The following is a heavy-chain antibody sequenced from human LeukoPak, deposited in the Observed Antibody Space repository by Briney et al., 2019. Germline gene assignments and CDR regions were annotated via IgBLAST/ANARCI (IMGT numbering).Heavy chain of an antibody. D-gene: IGHD4-17*01. CDR3: ARGEDYGDYFPFDY. CDR1: GFTFSSYS. Sequence: GGSLRLSCAASGFTFSSYSMNWVRQAPGKGLEWVSSISSSSSYIYYADSVKGRFTISRDNAKNSLYLQMNSLRAEDTAVYYCARGEDYGDYFPFDYWGQGTLVTVSS. CDR2: ISSSSSYI. V-gene: IGHV3-21*01. J-gene: IGHJ4*02.